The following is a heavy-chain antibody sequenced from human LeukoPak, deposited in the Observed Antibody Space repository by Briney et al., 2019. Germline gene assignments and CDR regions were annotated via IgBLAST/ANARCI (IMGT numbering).Heavy chain of an antibody. CDR3: AKDLGIDSSGWYRDNYYYYGMDV. D-gene: IGHD6-19*01. CDR2: MSYDGRYD. CDR1: GFIFSSYS. V-gene: IGHV3-30*18. Sequence: GRSLRLSCAASGFIFSSYSMHWVRQAPGKGLEWVAVMSYDGRYDYYEDSVKGRFAISRDNSKNILYLQMNNLRAEDTAVYYCAKDLGIDSSGWYRDNYYYYGMDVWGQGTTVTVSS. J-gene: IGHJ6*02.